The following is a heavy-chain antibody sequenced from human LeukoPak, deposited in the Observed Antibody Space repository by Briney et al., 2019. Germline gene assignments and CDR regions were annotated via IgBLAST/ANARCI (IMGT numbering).Heavy chain of an antibody. CDR1: GGSISSGTYY. V-gene: IGHV4-61*02. J-gene: IGHJ6*03. CDR3: ARGGSSYDRAFYYMDV. D-gene: IGHD5-18*01. CDR2: IYTSGST. Sequence: SETLSLTCTVSGGSISSGTYYWSWIRQPAGKGLEWIGRIYTSGSTNYNPSLKSRVTISVDTSKNQFSLKLSSVTAEDTAVYYCARGGSSYDRAFYYMDVWGKGTTVTVSS.